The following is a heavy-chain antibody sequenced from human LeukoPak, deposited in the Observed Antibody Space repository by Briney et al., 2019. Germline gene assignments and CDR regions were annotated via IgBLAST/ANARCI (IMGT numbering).Heavy chain of an antibody. V-gene: IGHV3-23*01. CDR1: GFTFSSYA. CDR3: ANPTPPRAFDI. CDR2: ISGSGGNT. J-gene: IGHJ3*02. Sequence: GGSLRLSCAASGFTFSSYAMSWVRQAPGKGLEWVSTISGSGGNTYYADSVKGRFTISRDNSKNTLFLQMNTLRAEDTAVYYCANPTPPRAFDIWGQGTMVTVSS.